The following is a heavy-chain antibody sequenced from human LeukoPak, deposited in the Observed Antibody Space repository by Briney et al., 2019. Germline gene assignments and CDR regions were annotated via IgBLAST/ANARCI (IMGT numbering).Heavy chain of an antibody. J-gene: IGHJ4*02. D-gene: IGHD1/OR15-1a*01. Sequence: SGPTLVSPTQTVTLTCTFSGFSLNTDAVAVGWIRQSPGKALEWLALIYWDDTKVYSPSLSSRLTITKDTSKSHVFLTMTNMDPVDTATYYYGHFQQHGTYRFDYWGQGTLVTVSS. CDR3: GHFQQHGTYRFDY. CDR1: GFSLNTDAVA. CDR2: IYWDDTK. V-gene: IGHV2-5*02.